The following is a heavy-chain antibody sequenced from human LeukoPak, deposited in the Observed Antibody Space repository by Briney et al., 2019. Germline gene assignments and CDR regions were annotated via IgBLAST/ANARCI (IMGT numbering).Heavy chain of an antibody. CDR2: INSDGSST. D-gene: IGHD3-10*01. CDR1: GFTFSSYA. Sequence: GRSLRLSCAASGFTFSSYAMHWVRQAPGKGLVWVSRINSDGSSTTYADSVKGRFTISRDNAKNTLYLQMNSLRDEDAAVYYCASLGYYYGSGDYWGQGTLVTVSS. CDR3: ASLGYYYGSGDY. V-gene: IGHV3-74*03. J-gene: IGHJ4*02.